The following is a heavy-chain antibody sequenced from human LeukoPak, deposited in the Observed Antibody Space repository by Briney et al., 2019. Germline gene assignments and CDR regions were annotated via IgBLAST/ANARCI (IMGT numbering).Heavy chain of an antibody. CDR2: INHSGST. Sequence: IGEINHSGSTNYNPSLKSRVTISVDTSKNQFSLKLSSVTAADTAVYYCARVSQWLVHHFDYWGQGTLVTVSS. V-gene: IGHV4-34*01. J-gene: IGHJ4*02. CDR3: ARVSQWLVHHFDY. D-gene: IGHD6-19*01.